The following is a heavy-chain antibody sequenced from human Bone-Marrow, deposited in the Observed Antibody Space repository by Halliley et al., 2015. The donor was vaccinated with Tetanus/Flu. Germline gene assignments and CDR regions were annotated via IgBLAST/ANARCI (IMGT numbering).Heavy chain of an antibody. D-gene: IGHD5-12*01. CDR3: ARSAGGYAALFND. Sequence: TLSLTCSVSGGSVRSGGFYLGWVPPPPEKGLEWIGYIYFTGNSNYNPSLVSRLNMSLDTSKNHLSLTLSSVTAADTGVYYWARSAGGYAALFNDWGQGTLVTVSS. CDR2: IYFTGNS. V-gene: IGHV4-31*03. J-gene: IGHJ4*02. CDR1: GGSVRSGGFY.